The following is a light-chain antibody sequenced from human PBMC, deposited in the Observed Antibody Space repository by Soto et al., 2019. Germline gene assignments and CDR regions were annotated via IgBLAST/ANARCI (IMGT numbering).Light chain of an antibody. Sequence: IVLTQSPATLSLSPWERAALSCRASQTVGTHLAWYQQKPGLAPRLLLYDVSTRAPGVPGRFSGSGSETEFTLTISSLQSDDFAVYYCQEYNNWPPIAFGQGTRLEIK. CDR3: QEYNNWPPIA. CDR1: QTVGTH. CDR2: DVS. V-gene: IGKV3-15*01. J-gene: IGKJ5*01.